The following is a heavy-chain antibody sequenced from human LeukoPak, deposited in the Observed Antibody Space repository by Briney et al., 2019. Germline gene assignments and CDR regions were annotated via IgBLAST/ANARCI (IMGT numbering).Heavy chain of an antibody. CDR1: GGSINSYY. D-gene: IGHD3-16*01. J-gene: IGHJ4*02. Sequence: SETLSLTCAVSGGSINSYYWSWIRQPPGKGLEWIGYIYDSGSTNFNPSLKSRVTISVDTSKNQFSLKLSSVTAADTAVYYCATDGGSDNYFDNWGQGTLVTVSS. V-gene: IGHV4-59*01. CDR2: IYDSGST. CDR3: ATDGGSDNYFDN.